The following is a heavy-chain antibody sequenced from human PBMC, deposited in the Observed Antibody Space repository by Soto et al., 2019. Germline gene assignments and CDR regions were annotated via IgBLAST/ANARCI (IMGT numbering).Heavy chain of an antibody. V-gene: IGHV5-10-1*01. D-gene: IGHD3-3*01. J-gene: IGHJ5*02. CDR2: IDPSDSYT. CDR1: GYSFTSYW. Sequence: PGESLKISCKGSGYSFTSYWISWVRQMPGKGLEWMGRIDPSDSYTNYSPSFQGHVTISADKSISTAYLQWSSLKASDTAMYYCARPAFGVVTNNWFDPWGQGTRVTVAS. CDR3: ARPAFGVVTNNWFDP.